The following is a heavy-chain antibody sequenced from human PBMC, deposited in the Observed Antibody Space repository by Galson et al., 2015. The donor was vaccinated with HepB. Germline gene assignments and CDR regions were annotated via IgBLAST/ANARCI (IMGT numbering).Heavy chain of an antibody. D-gene: IGHD6-19*01. CDR2: ISGSGGST. V-gene: IGHV3-23*01. CDR3: AKNPALLYSGWLYWYFDL. J-gene: IGHJ2*01. Sequence: SLRLSCAASGFTFSSYAMSWVRQAPGKGLEWVSAISGSGGSTYYADSVKGRFTISRDNSKNTLYLQMNSLRAEYTAVYYCAKNPALLYSGWLYWYFDLWGRGTLVTVSS. CDR1: GFTFSSYA.